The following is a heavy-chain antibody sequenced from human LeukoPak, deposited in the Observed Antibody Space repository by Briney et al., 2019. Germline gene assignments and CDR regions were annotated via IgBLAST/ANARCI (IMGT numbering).Heavy chain of an antibody. V-gene: IGHV3-20*04. D-gene: IGHD6-19*01. CDR3: ARHGGIAVASNWFDP. J-gene: IGHJ5*02. CDR2: INWNGAST. CDR1: GFTFDDYG. Sequence: RPGGSLRLSCAASGFTFDDYGMSWVRQAPGKGLEWVSDINWNGASTGYGDSLKGRFTISRDNAKNSLYLQMNSLRAEDTAFYYCARHGGIAVASNWFDPWGQGTLVTVSS.